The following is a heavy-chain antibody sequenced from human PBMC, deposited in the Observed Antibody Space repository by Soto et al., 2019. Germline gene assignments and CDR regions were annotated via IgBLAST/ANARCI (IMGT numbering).Heavy chain of an antibody. CDR1: GGSISRGGYS. D-gene: IGHD2-8*01. J-gene: IGHJ5*02. V-gene: IGHV4-30-2*01. Sequence: SETLSLTCAVSGGSISRGGYSWSWMRQPPGKGLEWIGYIYNSGSTYYNPSLKSRVTISVDRSKNQFSLKLSSVTAADTAVYYCARRGIPFLTNSRYNWFDPWGQGTLVTVSS. CDR3: ARRGIPFLTNSRYNWFDP. CDR2: IYNSGST.